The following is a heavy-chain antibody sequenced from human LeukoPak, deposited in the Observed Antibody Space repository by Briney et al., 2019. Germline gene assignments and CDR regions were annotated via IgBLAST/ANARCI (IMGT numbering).Heavy chain of an antibody. D-gene: IGHD3-10*02. V-gene: IGHV1-2*02. CDR1: GYTFTGYY. CDR2: INPNSGGT. CDR3: AREGQFDVPHHDFDY. J-gene: IGHJ4*02. Sequence: ASVKVSCKASGYTFTGYYMHWVRQAPGQGLEWMGWINPNSGGTNYAQKFQGRVTMTRDTSISTAYMELSRLRSDDTAVYYCAREGQFDVPHHDFDYWGQGTLVTVSS.